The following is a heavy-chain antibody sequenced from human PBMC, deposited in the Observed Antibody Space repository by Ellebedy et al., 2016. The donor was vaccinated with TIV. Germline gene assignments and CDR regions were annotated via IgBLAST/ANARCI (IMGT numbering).Heavy chain of an antibody. Sequence: GGSLRLSXAASGFTFSSYAMSWVRQAPGKGLEWVSAISGSGGSTYYADSVKGRFTISRDNSKNTLYLQMNSLRAEDTAVYYCAKEGGSGSYYNAPFDYWGQGTLVTVSS. CDR1: GFTFSSYA. V-gene: IGHV3-23*01. CDR2: ISGSGGST. D-gene: IGHD3-10*01. J-gene: IGHJ4*02. CDR3: AKEGGSGSYYNAPFDY.